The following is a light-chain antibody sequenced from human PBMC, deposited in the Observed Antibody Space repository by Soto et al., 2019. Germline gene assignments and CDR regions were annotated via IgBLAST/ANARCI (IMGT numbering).Light chain of an antibody. V-gene: IGKV1-5*03. CDR3: QQYASCPWT. J-gene: IGKJ1*01. Sequence: DIHMLHSPCTVSASVGDRFTITCGASQSFNTRLAWYQQKPGKAPNLLIYKASSLASGVPSRFSGSGSGTEFTLTISSLQPDDLATYYCQQYASCPWTFGQGTNV. CDR2: KAS. CDR1: QSFNTR.